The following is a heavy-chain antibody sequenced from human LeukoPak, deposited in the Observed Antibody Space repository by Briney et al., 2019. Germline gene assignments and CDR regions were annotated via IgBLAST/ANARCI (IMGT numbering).Heavy chain of an antibody. V-gene: IGHV3-30-3*01. Sequence: GGSLRLSCAASGFTFSSYAMHWVRQAPGKGLEWVAVISYDGSNKYYADSVKGRFTISRDNSKNTLYLQMNSLRAEDTAVYYCASSPAYYWYFDLWGRGTLVTVSS. D-gene: IGHD2-2*01. J-gene: IGHJ2*01. CDR3: ASSPAYYWYFDL. CDR2: ISYDGSNK. CDR1: GFTFSSYA.